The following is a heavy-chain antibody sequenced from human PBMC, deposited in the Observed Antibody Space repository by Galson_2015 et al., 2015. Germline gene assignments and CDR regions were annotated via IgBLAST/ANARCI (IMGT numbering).Heavy chain of an antibody. J-gene: IGHJ6*02. CDR2: IIPIFGVA. CDR3: ARKVPRLLLRSEPGDYYYYGMDV. D-gene: IGHD2-15*01. Sequence: SVKVSCKASGGTFSSYAISWVRQAPGQGLEWMGGIIPIFGVANYAQKFQGRVTITADKSTSTAYMELSSLRSEDTAVYYCARKVPRLLLRSEPGDYYYYGMDVWGQGTTVTVSS. V-gene: IGHV1-69*10. CDR1: GGTFSSYA.